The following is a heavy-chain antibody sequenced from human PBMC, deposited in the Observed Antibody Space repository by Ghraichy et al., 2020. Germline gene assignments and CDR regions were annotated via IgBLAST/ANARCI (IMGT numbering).Heavy chain of an antibody. Sequence: GESLNISCAASGFTFSTYSMNWVRQAPGKGLEWVSYISGSANTIHYADSVKGRFTISRDNAKNSLDLQMNSLRAEDTAVYYCARDPSYGDYGYFDYWGQGTLVTVSS. D-gene: IGHD4-17*01. CDR3: ARDPSYGDYGYFDY. CDR1: GFTFSTYS. J-gene: IGHJ4*02. V-gene: IGHV3-48*04. CDR2: ISGSANTI.